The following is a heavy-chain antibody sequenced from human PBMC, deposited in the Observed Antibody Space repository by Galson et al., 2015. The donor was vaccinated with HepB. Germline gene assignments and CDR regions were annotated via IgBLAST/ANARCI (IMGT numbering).Heavy chain of an antibody. D-gene: IGHD2-2*01. Sequence: SLRLSCAASGFTFSSYAMHWVRQAPGKGLEWVAVISYDGSNKYYADSVKGRFTISRDNSKNTLYLQMNSLRAEDTAMYYCARRQLADYWGQGTLVTVSS. CDR2: ISYDGSNK. J-gene: IGHJ4*02. V-gene: IGHV3-30-3*01. CDR3: ARRQLADY. CDR1: GFTFSSYA.